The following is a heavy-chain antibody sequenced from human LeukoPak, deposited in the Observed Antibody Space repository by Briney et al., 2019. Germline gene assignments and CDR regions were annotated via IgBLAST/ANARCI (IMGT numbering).Heavy chain of an antibody. CDR2: IGKDGSEK. V-gene: IGHV3-7*01. J-gene: IGHJ4*02. D-gene: IGHD5-24*01. CDR3: TRGIVWLQLEY. CDR1: GFAFAGYW. Sequence: GGSLRLSCAASGFAFAGYWMVWVRQGPGKGLEWVASIGKDGSEKAYGDSVQGRFTVSRDNARNSLYLQMSSLRVEDTAVYYCTRGIVWLQLEYWGQGALVTVSS.